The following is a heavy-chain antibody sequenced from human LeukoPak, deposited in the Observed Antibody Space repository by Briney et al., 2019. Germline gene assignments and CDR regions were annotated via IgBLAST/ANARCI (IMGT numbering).Heavy chain of an antibody. CDR2: IYYSGST. D-gene: IGHD6-19*01. V-gene: IGHV4-31*03. CDR3: ARVFGSSGWSTFDY. J-gene: IGHJ4*02. CDR1: GVSISSGGYY. Sequence: SETLSLTCTVSGVSISSGGYYWSWIRQHPGKGLEWIGYIYYSGSTYYNPSLKSRVTISVDTSKNQFSLKLSSVTAADTAVYYCARVFGSSGWSTFDYWGQGTLVTVSS.